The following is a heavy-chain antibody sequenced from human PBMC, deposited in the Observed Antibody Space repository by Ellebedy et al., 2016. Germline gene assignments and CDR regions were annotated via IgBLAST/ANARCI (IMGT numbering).Heavy chain of an antibody. Sequence: GGSLRLXCAASGFTFSRYWMSWVRQAPGKGLEWVANIKQDGSEKHYVDSVKGRITISRDNAKNSLYLKMNSLRAEDTAVYYCARRGYCSSTSCYTDVRGPEDSWGQGTLVTVSS. J-gene: IGHJ4*02. CDR1: GFTFSRYW. CDR3: ARRGYCSSTSCYTDVRGPEDS. CDR2: IKQDGSEK. D-gene: IGHD2-2*02. V-gene: IGHV3-7*01.